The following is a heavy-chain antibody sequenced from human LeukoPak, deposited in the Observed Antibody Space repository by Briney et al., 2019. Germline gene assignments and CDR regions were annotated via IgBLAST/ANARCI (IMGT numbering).Heavy chain of an antibody. Sequence: ASVKVSCKASGYTFTNYYIHWVRQAPGQGLEWMGVISPSGGSTSYAQNLQGRVSMTTDTSTNTAYMELRSLRSDDTAVYYCARADNGAREGFDYWGQGTLVTVSS. D-gene: IGHD1-1*01. CDR1: GYTFTNYY. CDR3: ARADNGAREGFDY. CDR2: ISPSGGST. V-gene: IGHV1-46*01. J-gene: IGHJ4*02.